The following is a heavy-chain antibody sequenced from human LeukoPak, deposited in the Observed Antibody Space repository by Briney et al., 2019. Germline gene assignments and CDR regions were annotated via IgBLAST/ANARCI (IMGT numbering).Heavy chain of an antibody. CDR2: IKRDGSET. V-gene: IGHV3-7*01. CDR3: ASSGDRENIFDY. CDR1: GFTFSTYW. J-gene: IGHJ4*02. Sequence: GGSLRLSCAASGFTFSTYWMSWVRQAPGKGLEWVANIKRDGSETYYVDSVKGRFTISRDNAKNSLYLQMNSLRAEDTAVYYCASSGDRENIFDYWGQGTLVTVSS. D-gene: IGHD2-21*02.